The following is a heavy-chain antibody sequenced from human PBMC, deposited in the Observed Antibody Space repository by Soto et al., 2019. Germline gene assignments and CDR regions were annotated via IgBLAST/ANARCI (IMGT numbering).Heavy chain of an antibody. Sequence: QVQLVQSGAEVKKPGSSVKVSCKASGGTFSSYTISWVRQAPGQGLEWMGRIIPILGIANYAQKFQGRVTITADKSTSTAYMELSSLRSEDTAVYYCARDSGYCSGGSCYRTPDYWGQGTLVTVSS. J-gene: IGHJ4*02. V-gene: IGHV1-69*08. D-gene: IGHD2-15*01. CDR1: GGTFSSYT. CDR3: ARDSGYCSGGSCYRTPDY. CDR2: IIPILGIA.